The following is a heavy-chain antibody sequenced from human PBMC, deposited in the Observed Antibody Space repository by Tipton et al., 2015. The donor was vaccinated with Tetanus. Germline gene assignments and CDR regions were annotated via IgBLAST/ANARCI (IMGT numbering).Heavy chain of an antibody. V-gene: IGHV1-3*01. CDR2: INAGNGNT. CDR1: GYTFTSYA. J-gene: IGHJ6*02. CDR3: ARDKGDRANDYGDYDSPRDYYYYGMDV. D-gene: IGHD4-17*01. Sequence: QVQLVQSGAEVKKPGASVKVSCKASGYTFTSYAMHWVRQAPGQRLEWIGWINAGNGNTKYPQKFQGRVTITRDTSASTAYMELSSLRSEDTAVYYCARDKGDRANDYGDYDSPRDYYYYGMDVWGQGTTVTVSS.